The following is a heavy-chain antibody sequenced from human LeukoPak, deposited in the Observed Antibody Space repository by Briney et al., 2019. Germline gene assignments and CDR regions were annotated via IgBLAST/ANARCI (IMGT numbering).Heavy chain of an antibody. CDR1: GYTFTGYY. CDR3: ATTYYYGSGSYLGGRGAFDI. CDR2: INPNSGGT. D-gene: IGHD3-10*01. J-gene: IGHJ3*02. V-gene: IGHV1-2*02. Sequence: ASVKVSCKASGYTFTGYYMHWVRQAPGQGLEWMGWINPNSGGTNYAQKFQGRVTMARDTSISTAYMELSRLRSDDTAVYYCATTYYYGSGSYLGGRGAFDIWGQGTMVTVPS.